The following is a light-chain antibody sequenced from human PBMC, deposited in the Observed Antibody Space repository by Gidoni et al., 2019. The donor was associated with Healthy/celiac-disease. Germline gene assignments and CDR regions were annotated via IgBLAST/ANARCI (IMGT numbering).Light chain of an antibody. CDR2: QDS. J-gene: IGLJ2*01. CDR3: QAWNSSTGVV. Sequence: SYELTQPPSVSVSPGQTASITCSGDKLGDKYACWSQQKPGQSPVLVIYQDSKRPPGIPERFSGSNSGNTATLTISGTQAMDEADYYWQAWNSSTGVVFGGGTKLPVL. CDR1: KLGDKY. V-gene: IGLV3-1*01.